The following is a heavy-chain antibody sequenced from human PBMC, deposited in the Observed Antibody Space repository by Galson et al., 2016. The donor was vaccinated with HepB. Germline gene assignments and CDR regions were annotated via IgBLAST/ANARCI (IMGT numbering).Heavy chain of an antibody. V-gene: IGHV2-26*01. D-gene: IGHD6-19*01. CDR3: ARIVVERQWLGSISAHFDY. J-gene: IGHJ4*02. Sequence: PALVKPTQTLTLTCTVSGFSLSNARMGVSWIRQPPGKALEWLAHIFSNDEKSYSTSLKSRLTISKDTSKSQVVLTMTNMDPVDTATYYCARIVVERQWLGSISAHFDYWGQGTLVTVSS. CDR2: IFSNDEK. CDR1: GFSLSNARMG.